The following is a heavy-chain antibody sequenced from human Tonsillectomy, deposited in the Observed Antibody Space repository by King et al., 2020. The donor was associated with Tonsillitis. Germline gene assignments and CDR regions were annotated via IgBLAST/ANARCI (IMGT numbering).Heavy chain of an antibody. Sequence: VQLVESGAEVKKPGASVKVSCKASGYTLTDYYMHWVRQAPGQGLEWMGWINAKSGGTNYAQKFPGRVTMTRDTSISTAYLELSRVRSDDTAVYYCARDPARGAATADDAFDIWGQGTMVTVS. CDR2: INAKSGGT. CDR1: GYTLTDYY. CDR3: ARDPARGAATADDAFDI. J-gene: IGHJ3*02. D-gene: IGHD6-13*01. V-gene: IGHV1-2*02.